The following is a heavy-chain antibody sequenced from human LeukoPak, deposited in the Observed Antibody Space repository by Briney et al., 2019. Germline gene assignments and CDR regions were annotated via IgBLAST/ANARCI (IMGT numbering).Heavy chain of an antibody. Sequence: PSETLSLTCTVSGGSISSSSYYWGWIRQPPGKGLEWIGSIYYSGSTYYNPSLKSRVTISVDTSKNQFSLKLSSVTAADTAVYYCARHSYSSGWYRNWGYYYYMDVWGKGTTVTISS. V-gene: IGHV4-39*01. J-gene: IGHJ6*03. CDR3: ARHSYSSGWYRNWGYYYYMDV. D-gene: IGHD6-19*01. CDR1: GGSISSSSYY. CDR2: IYYSGST.